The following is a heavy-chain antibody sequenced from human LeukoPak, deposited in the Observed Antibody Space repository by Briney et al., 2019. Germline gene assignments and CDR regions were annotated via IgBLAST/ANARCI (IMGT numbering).Heavy chain of an antibody. J-gene: IGHJ4*02. CDR1: GYTLTELS. V-gene: IGHV1-24*01. Sequence: GASVKVSCKVSGYTLTELSMHWVRQAPGKGLEWMGGFDPEDGETIYAQKFQGRVTMTEDTSTDTAYMELSSLRSEDTAVYYCATTAVYYYDSSGYPNFNFDYWGQGTLVTVSS. CDR3: ATTAVYYYDSSGYPNFNFDY. CDR2: FDPEDGET. D-gene: IGHD3-22*01.